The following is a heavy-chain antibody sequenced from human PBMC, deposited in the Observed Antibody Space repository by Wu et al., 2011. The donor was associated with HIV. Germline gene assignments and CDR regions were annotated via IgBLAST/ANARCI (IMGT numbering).Heavy chain of an antibody. CDR1: GGTFNSYG. CDR2: INPNSGGT. Sequence: QVQLVQSGAEVKKPGSSVKVSCKASGGTFNSYGISWVRQAPGQGLEWMGWINPNSGGTNYAQKFQGRVTMTRDTSISTAYMELSRLRSDDTAVYYCARRLGGSSGADAFDIWAKGQWSPSLQ. D-gene: IGHD3-22*01. CDR3: ARRLGGSSGADAFDI. V-gene: IGHV1-2*02. J-gene: IGHJ3*02.